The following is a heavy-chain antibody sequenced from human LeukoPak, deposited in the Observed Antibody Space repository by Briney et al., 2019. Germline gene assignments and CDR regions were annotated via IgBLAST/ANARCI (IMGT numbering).Heavy chain of an antibody. CDR3: ARGQGYCSGGSCYSVY. CDR2: INHSGST. CDR1: GGSFSGYY. V-gene: IGHV4-34*01. Sequence: PSETLSLTCAVYGGSFSGYYWSWIRQPPGKGLEWIGEINHSGSTNYNPSLKSRVTISVDTSKNQFSLKLSSVTAADTAVYYCARGQGYCSGGSCYSVYWGQGTLVTVSS. D-gene: IGHD2-15*01. J-gene: IGHJ4*02.